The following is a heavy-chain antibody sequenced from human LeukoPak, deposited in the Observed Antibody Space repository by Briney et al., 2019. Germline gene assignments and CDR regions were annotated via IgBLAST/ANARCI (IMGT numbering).Heavy chain of an antibody. D-gene: IGHD3-10*01. CDR1: GFIFSDYH. V-gene: IGHV3-11*01. Sequence: PGGSLRLSCAASGFIFSDYHMSWIRQAPGRGLEWVSYISSSGSTIYYADSVKGRFTISRDNAKNSLYLQMNSLRAEDTALYYCAKDWTTMLRGSDYWGQGTLVTVSS. CDR3: AKDWTTMLRGSDY. J-gene: IGHJ4*02. CDR2: ISSSGSTI.